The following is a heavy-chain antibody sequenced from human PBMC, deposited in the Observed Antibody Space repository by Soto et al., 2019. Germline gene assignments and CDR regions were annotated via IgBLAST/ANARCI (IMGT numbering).Heavy chain of an antibody. CDR1: GFTLRTYW. D-gene: IGHD6-19*01. CDR3: AREEVESGGWQN. CDR2: IKKDGSEK. J-gene: IGHJ4*02. Sequence: LRLSCAASGFTLRTYWMSWVRQAPGKGLEWVANIKKDGSEKNYVDSVKGRFTISRDNAKNSVYLQMNSLRAEDTAVYYCAREEVESGGWQNWGQGTLVTVSS. V-gene: IGHV3-7*01.